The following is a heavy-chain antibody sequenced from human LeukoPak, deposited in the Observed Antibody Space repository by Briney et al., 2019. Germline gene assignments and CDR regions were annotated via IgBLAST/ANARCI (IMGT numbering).Heavy chain of an antibody. V-gene: IGHV1-18*01. CDR2: ISAYNGNT. D-gene: IGHD3-3*01. CDR1: GYTFTNYG. Sequence: ASVKVSCKASGYTFTNYGISWVRQAPGQGLEWMGWISAYNGNTNYAQKLQGRVTMTTDTSTSTAYMELRSLRSDDTAVYYCARASITIFGVVTRWDYWGQGTLVTVSS. CDR3: ARASITIFGVVTRWDY. J-gene: IGHJ4*02.